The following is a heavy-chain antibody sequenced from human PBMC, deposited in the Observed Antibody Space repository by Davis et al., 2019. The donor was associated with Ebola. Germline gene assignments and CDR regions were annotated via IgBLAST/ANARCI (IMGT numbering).Heavy chain of an antibody. Sequence: GESLKISCAASGFTFSSYAMSWVRQAPGKGLEWVSAISGSGGSTYYADSVKGRFTISRDNSKNTLYLQMNSLRDEDTALYYCARDTSYGAFDYWGQGTLVTVSS. CDR2: ISGSGGST. V-gene: IGHV3-23*01. J-gene: IGHJ4*02. CDR1: GFTFSSYA. CDR3: ARDTSYGAFDY. D-gene: IGHD4/OR15-4a*01.